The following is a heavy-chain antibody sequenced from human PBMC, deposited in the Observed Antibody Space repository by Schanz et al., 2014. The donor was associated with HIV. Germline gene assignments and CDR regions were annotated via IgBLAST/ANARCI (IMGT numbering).Heavy chain of an antibody. D-gene: IGHD3-22*01. V-gene: IGHV1-8*01. CDR2: MNPNSGNT. J-gene: IGHJ4*02. Sequence: QVQLVQSGAEVKKPGASVKVSCKASGYTFTTNDINWVRQATGQGLEWMGWMNPNSGNTGYAQKFQGRVTISRDTSISTAYMEVSRLRSDDTAVYYCASAGFDDSSGYPDYWGQGTLVTVSS. CDR1: GYTFTTND. CDR3: ASAGFDDSSGYPDY.